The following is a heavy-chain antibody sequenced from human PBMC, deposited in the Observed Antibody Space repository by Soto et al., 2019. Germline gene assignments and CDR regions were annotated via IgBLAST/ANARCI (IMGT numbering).Heavy chain of an antibody. CDR2: ISGSGGST. D-gene: IGHD3-10*01. V-gene: IGHV3-23*01. Sequence: LRLSCAASGFTFSSYAMSWVRQAPGKGLEWVSAISGSGGSTYYADSVKGRFTISRDNSKNTLYLQMNSLRAEDTAVYYCAKRLPRVRGVIISFDYWGQGTLVTVSS. J-gene: IGHJ4*02. CDR1: GFTFSSYA. CDR3: AKRLPRVRGVIISFDY.